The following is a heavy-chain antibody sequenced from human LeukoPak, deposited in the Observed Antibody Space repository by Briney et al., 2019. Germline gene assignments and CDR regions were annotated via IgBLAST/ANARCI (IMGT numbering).Heavy chain of an antibody. CDR1: GGSISSYY. CDR2: IYYSGST. D-gene: IGHD2-2*01. J-gene: IGHJ4*02. CDR3: ARHRVVPAAFDY. Sequence: SETLSLTCTVSGGSISSYYWSWIRQPPGKGLEWIGYIYYSGSTNYNPSLKSRVTISVDTSKNQFSLKLSSVTAADTAVYYCARHRVVPAAFDYWGQGTLVTVSS. V-gene: IGHV4-59*08.